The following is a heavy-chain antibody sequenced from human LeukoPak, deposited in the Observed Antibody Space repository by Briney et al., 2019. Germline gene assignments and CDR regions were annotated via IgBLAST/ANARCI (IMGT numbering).Heavy chain of an antibody. D-gene: IGHD2-2*01. CDR1: GYTFTSYY. J-gene: IGHJ4*02. V-gene: IGHV1-2*02. CDR2: INPNSGGT. Sequence: HVASVKVSCKAAGYTFTSYYRHWVRQAPGQGLEWMGWINPNSGGTNYAQKFQGRVTITRDTSISTAYMELSRLRSDVTAVYYCARIKSPVPAARLNYWGQGTPVTVSS. CDR3: ARIKSPVPAARLNY.